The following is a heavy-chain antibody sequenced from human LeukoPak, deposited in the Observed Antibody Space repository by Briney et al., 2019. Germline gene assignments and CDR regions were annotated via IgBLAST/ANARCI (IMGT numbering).Heavy chain of an antibody. D-gene: IGHD2-21*02. CDR1: GYTFTSYY. Sequence: ASVKASCKASGYTFTSYYMHCVRQPPGQWLEWMGIINPSRRRTSSAQKLQGSVPMTRDTSPSTVYTELSRLSPEDPAVYYCAREVTHSTKSDYWRQPTMAT. V-gene: IGHV1-46*01. CDR3: AREVTHSTKSDY. J-gene: IGHJ4*02. CDR2: INPSRRRT.